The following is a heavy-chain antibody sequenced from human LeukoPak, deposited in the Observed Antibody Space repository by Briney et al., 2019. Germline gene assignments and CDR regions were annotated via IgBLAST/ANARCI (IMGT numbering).Heavy chain of an antibody. D-gene: IGHD5/OR15-5a*01. CDR1: GFTFISYG. CDR2: IWYDGSNT. V-gene: IGHV3-33*01. CDR3: ARDRSTTHFDY. Sequence: GSLRLSFPASGFTFISYGMHWVRQAPGKGLEWVAMIWYDGSNTYYADSVKGRFTISRDNSKNTLFLQMDSLRAEDTAVYYCARDRSTTHFDYWGQGTLVTVSS. J-gene: IGHJ4*02.